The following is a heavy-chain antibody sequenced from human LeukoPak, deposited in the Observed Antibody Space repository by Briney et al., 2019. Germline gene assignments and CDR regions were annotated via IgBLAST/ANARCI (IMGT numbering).Heavy chain of an antibody. CDR1: GGSFSGYY. D-gene: IGHD3-22*01. V-gene: IGHV4-34*01. CDR2: INHSGST. J-gene: IGHJ4*02. CDR3: AGLVGRYSSGLYYYYFDY. Sequence: SETLSLTCAVYGGSFSGYYWSWIRQPPGKGLEWIGEINHSGSTNYNPSLKSRVTISIDKSKNQFFLNLNSVTAADTAVYYCAGLVGRYSSGLYYYYFDYWGQGTLVTVSS.